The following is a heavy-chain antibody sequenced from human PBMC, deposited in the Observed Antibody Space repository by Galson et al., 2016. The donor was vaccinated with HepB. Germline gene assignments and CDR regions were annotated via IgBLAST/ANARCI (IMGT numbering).Heavy chain of an antibody. CDR3: ARHHGHKFDP. Sequence: SETLSLTCTVSGGSINSSAHYWGWIRQPPGKGLEYIGSINYRVNYYSNPSLRSRVITSLDMSRDTSRNEFSLEMRSVTAADTATYYCARHHGHKFDPWGQGTLVTVSS. CDR1: GGSINSSAHY. J-gene: IGHJ5*02. D-gene: IGHD2-8*01. CDR2: INYRVNY. V-gene: IGHV4-39*01.